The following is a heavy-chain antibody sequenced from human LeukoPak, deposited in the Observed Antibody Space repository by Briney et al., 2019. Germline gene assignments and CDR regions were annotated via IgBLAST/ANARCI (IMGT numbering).Heavy chain of an antibody. D-gene: IGHD2-21*02. CDR2: VSGSSSFI. CDR3: ATVRGCGGDCYYLDY. J-gene: IGHJ4*02. Sequence: GGSLRLSCAASGFTFSSHSMNWVHRAPGKGLEWVSSVSGSSSFIYYAGSVKGRFTISRDNAKDSLYLQMNSLRAEDTAVYYCATVRGCGGDCYYLDYWGQGTLVTVSS. CDR1: GFTFSSHS. V-gene: IGHV3-21*01.